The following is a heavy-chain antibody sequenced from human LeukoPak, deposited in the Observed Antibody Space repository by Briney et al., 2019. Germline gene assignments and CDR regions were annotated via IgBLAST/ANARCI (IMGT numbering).Heavy chain of an antibody. Sequence: PGGSLRLSCAASGFTFSSHAIHWVRQAPGKGLEWVAVIWFDGSNKYYVDSVKGRFTISRDNSKNTVFLHMNTLRAEDTAIYYCAKDRTVGASYWYFDLWGRGTLVTVSS. CDR3: AKDRTVGASYWYFDL. J-gene: IGHJ2*01. CDR2: IWFDGSNK. V-gene: IGHV3-33*06. CDR1: GFTFSSHA. D-gene: IGHD1-26*01.